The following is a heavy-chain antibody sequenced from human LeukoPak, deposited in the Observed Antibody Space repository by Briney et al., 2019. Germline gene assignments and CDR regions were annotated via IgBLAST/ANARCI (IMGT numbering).Heavy chain of an antibody. V-gene: IGHV4-34*01. CDR3: ARGFYGDDGPEDYYGLDV. CDR2: INKSVVT. CDR1: GGSFSDYF. D-gene: IGHD4-17*01. J-gene: IGHJ6*02. Sequence: SETLSLTCAVYGGSFSDYFCNWIRQSPGKGLEWIGEINKSVVTNYNPSLKSRVSILVDTSKKQFSLRLSSVTAADTAVYYCARGFYGDDGPEDYYGLDVWGQGTTVTVSS.